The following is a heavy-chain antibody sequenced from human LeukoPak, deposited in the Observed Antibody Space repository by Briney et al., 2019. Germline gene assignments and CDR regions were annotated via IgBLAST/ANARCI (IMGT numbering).Heavy chain of an antibody. J-gene: IGHJ4*02. D-gene: IGHD3-22*01. Sequence: GSSVKVSCKASGGTFSSYAFSWVRQAPGQGLEWMGRIIPILGIANYAQKFQGRVTITADKSTSTAYMELSSLRSEDTAVYYCARGKLHYYDSSGYFPIDYWGQGILVTVSS. CDR2: IIPILGIA. CDR1: GGTFSSYA. V-gene: IGHV1-69*04. CDR3: ARGKLHYYDSSGYFPIDY.